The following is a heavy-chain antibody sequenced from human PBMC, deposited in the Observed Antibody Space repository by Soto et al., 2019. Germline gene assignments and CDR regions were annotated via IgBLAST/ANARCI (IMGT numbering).Heavy chain of an antibody. CDR1: GYSFTNYG. Sequence: QDRLVQSGVEVKKPGASVRVSCKASGYSFTNYGITWVRQAPGQGFEWMGWISAYNGNTNYAQKFQGRVTLATDASTSTAYLEVRSLRSDDTALYYCARDRGVAPPVAGNTHYYYYMDVWGKGTTVTVSS. CDR2: ISAYNGNT. V-gene: IGHV1-18*01. CDR3: ARDRGVAPPVAGNTHYYYYMDV. J-gene: IGHJ6*03. D-gene: IGHD6-19*01.